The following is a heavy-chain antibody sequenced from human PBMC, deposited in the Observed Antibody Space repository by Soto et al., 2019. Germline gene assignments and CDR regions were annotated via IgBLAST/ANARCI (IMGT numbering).Heavy chain of an antibody. CDR2: ISGSGGST. CDR3: AKAVYYYGSGSYEYYFDY. CDR1: GFTFSSYA. V-gene: IGHV3-23*01. Sequence: EVQLLESGGGLVQPGGSLRLSCAASGFTFSSYAMSWVRQAPGKGLEWVSAISGSGGSTYYADSVKGRFTISRDNSKNTLYLQMNSLRAEDTAVYYCAKAVYYYGSGSYEYYFDYWGQGTLVTVSS. D-gene: IGHD3-10*01. J-gene: IGHJ4*02.